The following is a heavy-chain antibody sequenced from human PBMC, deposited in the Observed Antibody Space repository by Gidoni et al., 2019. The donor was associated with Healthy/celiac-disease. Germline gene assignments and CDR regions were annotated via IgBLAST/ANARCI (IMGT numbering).Heavy chain of an antibody. V-gene: IGHV5-51*01. J-gene: IGHJ3*02. CDR1: GYSFTSYW. CDR3: ARQKRYSGSYYRDAFDI. Sequence: EVQLVQSGAEVKKPGESLKISCKGSGYSFTSYWIGWVRQMPGKGLEWMGIIYPGDSDTRYSPSFQGQVTISADKSISTAYLQWSSLKASDTAMYYCARQKRYSGSYYRDAFDIWGQGTMVTVSS. CDR2: IYPGDSDT. D-gene: IGHD1-26*01.